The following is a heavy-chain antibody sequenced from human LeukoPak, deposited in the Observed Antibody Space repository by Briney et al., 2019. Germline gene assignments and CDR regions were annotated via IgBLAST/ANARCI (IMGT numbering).Heavy chain of an antibody. CDR2: INPNSGGT. D-gene: IGHD3-9*01. CDR3: ARPLHPEILTGFHYTVEGEFDY. CDR1: GYTFTGYY. Sequence: ASVKVSCKASGYTFTGYYMHWVRQAPGQGLEWMGWINPNSGGTNYAQKFQGRVTMTRDTSISTAYMELSRLRSDDTAVYYCARPLHPEILTGFHYTVEGEFDYWGQGTLVTVSS. V-gene: IGHV1-2*02. J-gene: IGHJ4*02.